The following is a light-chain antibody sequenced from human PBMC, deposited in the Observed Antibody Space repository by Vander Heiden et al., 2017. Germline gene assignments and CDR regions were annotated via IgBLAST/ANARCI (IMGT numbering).Light chain of an antibody. CDR2: AAY. CDR1: QGISNY. J-gene: IGKJ3*01. CDR3: QKYNTGVT. V-gene: IGKV1-27*01. Sequence: IQMTQSPSSLSASVGDTLTTTCRASQGISNYLAWYQQRPGQVPKLLIYAAYTLQSGVPSRFSGGGSGTDFTLTISGLQPEDVATYYCQKYNTGVTFGPGTKVDLK.